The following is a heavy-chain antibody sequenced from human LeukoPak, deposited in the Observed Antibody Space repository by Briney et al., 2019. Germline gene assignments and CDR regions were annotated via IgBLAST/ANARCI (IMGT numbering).Heavy chain of an antibody. V-gene: IGHV3-74*01. CDR1: GFTFSTYW. CDR3: ARWDYVWGSYRHGYDY. Sequence: GGSLRLSCAASGFTFSTYWMHWVRQAQGEGLMWVSRINSDGSSTIYADSVKGRFTISRDNSKNTLYLQMNSLRAEDTAVYYCARWDYVWGSYRHGYDYWGQGTLVTVSS. J-gene: IGHJ4*02. CDR2: INSDGSST. D-gene: IGHD3-16*02.